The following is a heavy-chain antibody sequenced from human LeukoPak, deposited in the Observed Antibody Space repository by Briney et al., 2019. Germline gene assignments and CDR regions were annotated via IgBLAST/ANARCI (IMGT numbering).Heavy chain of an antibody. CDR2: ISSSSSYI. Sequence: GGSLRLSCAASGFTFSSYEMNWVRQAPGKGLEWVSSISSSSSYIYYADSVKGRFTISRDNAKNSLYLQMNSLRAEDTAVYYCARDDRPRYMRYYYYMDVWGKGTTVTVSS. V-gene: IGHV3-21*01. CDR3: ARDDRPRYMRYYYYMDV. D-gene: IGHD1-1*01. J-gene: IGHJ6*03. CDR1: GFTFSSYE.